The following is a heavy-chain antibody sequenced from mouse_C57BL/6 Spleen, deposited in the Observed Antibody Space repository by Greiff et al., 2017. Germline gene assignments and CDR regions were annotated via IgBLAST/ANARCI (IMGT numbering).Heavy chain of an antibody. V-gene: IGHV1-64*01. J-gene: IGHJ2*01. CDR2: IHPNSGST. D-gene: IGHD1-1*01. CDR3: AREDYYGSSLYYFDY. Sequence: QVQLQQPGAELVKPGASVKLSCKASGYTFTSYWMHWVKQRPGQGLEWIGMIHPNSGSTNYNEKFKSKATLTVDKSSGTAYMQLSSLTSEDSAVYYCAREDYYGSSLYYFDYWGQGTTLTVSS. CDR1: GYTFTSYW.